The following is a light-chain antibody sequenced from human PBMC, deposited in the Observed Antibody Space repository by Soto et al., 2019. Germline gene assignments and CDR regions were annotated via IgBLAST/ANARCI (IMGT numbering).Light chain of an antibody. CDR1: SSDVGGYNY. CDR2: EVS. J-gene: IGLJ1*01. CDR3: SSYAGSNNPYV. Sequence: LTQPPSASGSPGQSVTISCTGTSSDVGGYNYVSWYQQHPGKAPKLMIYEVSKRPSGVPDRFSGSKSGNTASLTVSGLQAEDEADYYCSSYAGSNNPYVFGTGTKVTVL. V-gene: IGLV2-8*01.